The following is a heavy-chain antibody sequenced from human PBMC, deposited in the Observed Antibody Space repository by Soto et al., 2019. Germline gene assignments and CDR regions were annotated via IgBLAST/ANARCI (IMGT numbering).Heavy chain of an antibody. V-gene: IGHV3-23*01. CDR2: ISGSGGST. J-gene: IGHJ4*02. CDR3: AKDPIARWSGYYVRGDYIVY. Sequence: GGSLRLSCAASGFTFSSYAMSWVRQAPGKGLEWVSAISGSGGSTYYADSVKGRFTISRDNSKNTLYLQMNSMRAEDTAVYYCAKDPIARWSGYYVRGDYIVYWGQGTLVTVSS. CDR1: GFTFSSYA. D-gene: IGHD3-3*01.